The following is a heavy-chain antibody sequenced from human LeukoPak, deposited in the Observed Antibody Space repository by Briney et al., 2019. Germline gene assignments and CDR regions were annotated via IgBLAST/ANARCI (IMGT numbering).Heavy chain of an antibody. Sequence: GGSLILSCSASGFTFSNYGMHWVRQAPGKGLEWVTFIRHDGSNKYYADSVKGRFTISRDNSKNSLYLQMNSLRAEDTAVYYCARDGPRDGYNSFFSPIDYWGQGTLVTVSS. D-gene: IGHD5-24*01. CDR3: ARDGPRDGYNSFFSPIDY. CDR1: GFTFSNYG. V-gene: IGHV3-30*02. CDR2: IRHDGSNK. J-gene: IGHJ4*02.